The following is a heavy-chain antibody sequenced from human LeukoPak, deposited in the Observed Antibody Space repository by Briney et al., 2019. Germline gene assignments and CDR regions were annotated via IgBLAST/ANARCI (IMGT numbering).Heavy chain of an antibody. Sequence: GRSLRLSCAASGFTFDDYAMHWVRQAPGKGLEWVSGISWNSGSIGYADSVKGRFTISRDNAKNSPYLQMNSLRAEDTALYYCAKDIDDFWSGYDYWGQGTLVTVSS. CDR1: GFTFDDYA. V-gene: IGHV3-9*01. J-gene: IGHJ4*02. CDR2: ISWNSGSI. CDR3: AKDIDDFWSGYDY. D-gene: IGHD3-3*01.